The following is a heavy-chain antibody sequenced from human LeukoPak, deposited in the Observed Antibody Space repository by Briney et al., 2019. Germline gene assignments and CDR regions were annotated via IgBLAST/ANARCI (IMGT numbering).Heavy chain of an antibody. CDR1: GGSISSYY. Sequence: SETLSLTCTVSGGSISSYYWSWIRQPPGKGLEWIGYIYYSGSTNYNPSLKSRVTISVDTSKNQFSLKLSSVTAADTAVYYCAKDIVGATTVAFDIWGQGTMVTVSS. J-gene: IGHJ3*02. CDR2: IYYSGST. D-gene: IGHD1-26*01. V-gene: IGHV4-59*12. CDR3: AKDIVGATTVAFDI.